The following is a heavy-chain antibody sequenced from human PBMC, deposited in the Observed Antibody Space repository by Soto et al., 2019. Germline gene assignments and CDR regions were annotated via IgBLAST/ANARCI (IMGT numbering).Heavy chain of an antibody. CDR3: ARLPYYDFWSGYAPSYYYGMDV. CDR1: GYSFTSYW. J-gene: IGHJ6*02. CDR2: IDPSDSYT. V-gene: IGHV5-10-1*01. D-gene: IGHD3-3*01. Sequence: PGESLKISCQGSGYSFTSYWISWVRQMPGKGLEWMGRIDPSDSYTNYSPSFQGHVTISADKSISTAYLQWSSLKASDTAMYYCARLPYYDFWSGYAPSYYYGMDVWGQGTTVTVSS.